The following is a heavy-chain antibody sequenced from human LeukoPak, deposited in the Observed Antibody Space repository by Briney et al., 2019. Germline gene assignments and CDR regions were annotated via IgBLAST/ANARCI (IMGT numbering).Heavy chain of an antibody. J-gene: IGHJ4*02. CDR1: GFPFSSYA. V-gene: IGHV3-23*01. Sequence: PGGSLRLSCAASGFPFSSYAMSWVRQAPGKGLEWVSAISGSGGSTYYADSVKGRFTNSRDNSKNTLYLQMNSVGDEGTGVCYCAKFGGPLGYWGQGTLVTVSS. CDR3: AKFGGPLGY. D-gene: IGHD3-3*01. CDR2: ISGSGGST.